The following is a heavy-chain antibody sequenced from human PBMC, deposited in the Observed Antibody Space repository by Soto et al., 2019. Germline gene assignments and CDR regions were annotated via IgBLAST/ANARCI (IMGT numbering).Heavy chain of an antibody. CDR1: GITFSDLH. CDR3: AAVRGSLGSLSFDY. V-gene: IGHV1-69-2*01. J-gene: IGHJ4*02. D-gene: IGHD1-26*01. CDR2: VEVENDDR. Sequence: EVLLQQSGAEAREPGGVVKMSCAVSGITFSDLHMHWVKQAPGKGLEWVGLVEVENDDRLYAEKYPGRLNINTDTSRHTSYMELTSLTSDDTAIYFCAAVRGSLGSLSFDYWGQGTPVTVSA.